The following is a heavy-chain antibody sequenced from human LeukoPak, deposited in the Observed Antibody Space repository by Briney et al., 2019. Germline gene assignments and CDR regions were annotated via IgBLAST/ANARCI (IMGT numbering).Heavy chain of an antibody. CDR1: GYTFTGYY. Sequence: ASVKVSCKASGYTFTGYYIHWVRQAPGQGLEWIGFINANSGGTHYAQKFQGRVTMTRDTSISTAYMELSRLRSDDTAVYYCARDISGSFDCWGQGTLVTVSS. V-gene: IGHV1-2*02. D-gene: IGHD1-26*01. J-gene: IGHJ4*02. CDR2: INANSGGT. CDR3: ARDISGSFDC.